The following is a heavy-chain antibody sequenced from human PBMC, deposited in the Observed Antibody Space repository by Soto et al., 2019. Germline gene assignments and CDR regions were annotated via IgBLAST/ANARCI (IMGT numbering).Heavy chain of an antibody. V-gene: IGHV3-7*04. D-gene: IGHD3-9*01. J-gene: IGHJ6*02. Sequence: EVQLVESGGGLVQPGGSLRLSCAASGFTFSSYWMSWVRQAPGKGLEWVANIKQDGREKYYVDSVKGRFTISRDIAKKSLYDQFNGLRSEDSALYYCARVSYYDVLAGSGRLDVWGQGTPDTVSS. CDR3: ARVSYYDVLAGSGRLDV. CDR2: IKQDGREK. CDR1: GFTFSSYW.